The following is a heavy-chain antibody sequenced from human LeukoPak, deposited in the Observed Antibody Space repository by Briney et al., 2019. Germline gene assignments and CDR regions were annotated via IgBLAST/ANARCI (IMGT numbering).Heavy chain of an antibody. J-gene: IGHJ5*02. Sequence: GASVKVSCKASGGTFSSYAISWVRQAPGQGLEWMGGIIPIFGTANYAQKFQGRVTITADESTSTAYMELSSLRSEDTAVYYCARDHYYDSSGRIKRNWFDPWGQGTLVTVSS. CDR1: GGTFSSYA. V-gene: IGHV1-69*13. CDR2: IIPIFGTA. CDR3: ARDHYYDSSGRIKRNWFDP. D-gene: IGHD3-22*01.